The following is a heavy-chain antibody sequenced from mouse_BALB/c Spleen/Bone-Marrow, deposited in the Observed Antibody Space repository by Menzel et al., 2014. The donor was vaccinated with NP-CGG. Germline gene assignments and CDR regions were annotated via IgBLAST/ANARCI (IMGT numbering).Heavy chain of an antibody. CDR2: INPSTGYT. CDR3: ARVYYGYFFAY. V-gene: IGHV1-7*01. CDR1: GYTFTSYW. J-gene: IGHJ3*01. D-gene: IGHD1-2*01. Sequence: QVQLKQSGAELAKPGASVKMSCKASGYTFTSYWMHWVKQSPGQGLEWIGYINPSTGYTDYNQKFKDKATLTADKSSSTAYMQLSSLTSEDSAVYYCARVYYGYFFAYWGQGTLVTVSA.